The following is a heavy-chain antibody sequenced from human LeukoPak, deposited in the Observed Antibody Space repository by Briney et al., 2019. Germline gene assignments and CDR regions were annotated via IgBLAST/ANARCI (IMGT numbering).Heavy chain of an antibody. J-gene: IGHJ4*02. CDR2: INWNSGNI. CDR1: GFIFDDYA. V-gene: IGHV3-9*01. Sequence: GGSLRLSCAASGFIFDDYAMHWVRQAPGKGLEWVSGINWNSGNIGYADSVKGRFTISRDNGKNSLYLQMNSLRAEDTAVYYCARAVDFDYWGQGTLVTVSS. CDR3: ARAVDFDY.